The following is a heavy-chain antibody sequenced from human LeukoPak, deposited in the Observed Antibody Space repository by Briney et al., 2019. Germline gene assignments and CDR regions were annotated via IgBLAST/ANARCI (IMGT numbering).Heavy chain of an antibody. CDR3: ARENTMVRGAFDAFDI. Sequence: NPSETLSLTCTVSVGSISSYYWSWIPQPPGKGLEWIGYIYYSGSTNYNPSLKSRVTVSVDTSNNQFSLKLSSVTAADTAVYYCARENTMVRGAFDAFDIWGQGTMVTVSS. CDR2: IYYSGST. J-gene: IGHJ3*02. D-gene: IGHD3-10*01. V-gene: IGHV4-59*01. CDR1: VGSISSYY.